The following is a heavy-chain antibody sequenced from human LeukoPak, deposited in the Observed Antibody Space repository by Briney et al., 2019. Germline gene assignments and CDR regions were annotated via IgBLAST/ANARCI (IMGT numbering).Heavy chain of an antibody. D-gene: IGHD3-3*01. CDR3: AKAELGVDTFFDN. J-gene: IGHJ4*02. CDR1: GFTFSTYA. CDR2: LSGSGAGT. V-gene: IGHV3-23*01. Sequence: PGGSLRLSCAASGFTFSTYAMTWVRQAPGRGLEWVATLSGSGAGTYYSDSVQGRFTISRDNSKRTLFLQMNSLRAEDTAFYYCAKAELGVDTFFDNWGQGTLVTVSS.